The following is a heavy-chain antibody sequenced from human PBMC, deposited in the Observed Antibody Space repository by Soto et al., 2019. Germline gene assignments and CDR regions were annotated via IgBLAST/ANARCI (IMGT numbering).Heavy chain of an antibody. D-gene: IGHD1-26*01. V-gene: IGHV1-2*04. CDR2: INPNSGGT. J-gene: IGHJ3*02. Sequence: ASVKVSCKASGYTFTGSYMHWVRQAPGQGLEWMGWINPNSGGTNYAQKFQGWVTMTRDTSISTAYMELSRLRSDDTAVYYCARVKGAGPASAFDIWGQGTMVTVSS. CDR1: GYTFTGSY. CDR3: ARVKGAGPASAFDI.